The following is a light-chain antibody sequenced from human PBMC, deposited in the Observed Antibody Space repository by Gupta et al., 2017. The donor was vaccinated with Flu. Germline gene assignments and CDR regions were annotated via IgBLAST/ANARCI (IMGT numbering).Light chain of an antibody. CDR3: VAWDDSLSARV. CDR1: NSNIGSHD. CDR2: KNS. V-gene: IGLV1-47*01. Sequence: QSVLTQPPSAPGTPGQRVPLPCFGSNSNIGSHDVYWYTQYPGTAPKLLIHKNSQRPSGVPDRLSGSKSGTSASLAISGLRAEDEADYYCVAWDDSLSARVFGGGTKLTVL. J-gene: IGLJ3*02.